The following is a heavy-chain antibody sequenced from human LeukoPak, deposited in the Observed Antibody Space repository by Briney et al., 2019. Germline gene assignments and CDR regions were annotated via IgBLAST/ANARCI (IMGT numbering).Heavy chain of an antibody. J-gene: IGHJ4*02. CDR2: ISWNSGSI. V-gene: IGHV3-9*01. CDR1: GFTFDDYA. CDR3: AKDGVCGDYY. Sequence: PGGSLRLSCAASGFTFDDYAMHWVRQAPGKGLEWVSGISWNSGSIGYADSVKGRFTISRDNAKNSLYLQMNSLRAEDTALYYCAKDGVCGDYYWGQGTLVTVSS. D-gene: IGHD4-17*01.